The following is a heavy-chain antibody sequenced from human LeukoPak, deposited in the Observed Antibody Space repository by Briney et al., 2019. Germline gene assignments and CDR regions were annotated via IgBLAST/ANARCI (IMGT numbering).Heavy chain of an antibody. J-gene: IGHJ6*03. CDR2: IYTSEST. CDR3: ARHPHYYYMDV. Sequence: SETLSLTCTVSGGSISRYYWSWIRQSPGKGLEWIGYIYTSESTNYNPSLESRVTISVDTSKNQFSLKLSSATAADTAVYYCARHPHYYYMDVWGKGTTVTVSS. CDR1: GGSISRYY. V-gene: IGHV4-4*09.